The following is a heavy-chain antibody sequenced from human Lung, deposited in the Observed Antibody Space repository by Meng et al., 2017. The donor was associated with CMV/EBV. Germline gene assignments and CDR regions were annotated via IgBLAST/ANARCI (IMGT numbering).Heavy chain of an antibody. V-gene: IGHV3-30*02. J-gene: IGHJ4*02. CDR2: IRYDGSNK. CDR1: GFTFSSYG. CDR3: AKDPNPHYYDSSGLEY. Sequence: GGSLRLXCAASGFTFSSYGMHWVRQAPGKGLEWVAFIRYDGSNKYYADSVKGRFTISRDNSKNTLYLQMNSLRAEDTAVYYCAKDPNPHYYDSSGLEYWGQGTXVTVSS. D-gene: IGHD3-22*01.